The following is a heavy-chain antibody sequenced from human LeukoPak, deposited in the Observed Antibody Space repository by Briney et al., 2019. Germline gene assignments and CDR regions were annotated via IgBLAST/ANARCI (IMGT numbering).Heavy chain of an antibody. CDR1: GFIFSNFA. J-gene: IGHJ4*02. Sequence: GGSLRLSCAASGFIFSNFAISWVRQAPGKGLEWVANINQDGSEKYYVDSVRGRFTISRDNAKNSLYLQMNSLRAEDTAVYYCARDSAAWDYWGQGTLVTVSS. CDR3: ARDSAAWDY. CDR2: INQDGSEK. V-gene: IGHV3-7*03. D-gene: IGHD6-13*01.